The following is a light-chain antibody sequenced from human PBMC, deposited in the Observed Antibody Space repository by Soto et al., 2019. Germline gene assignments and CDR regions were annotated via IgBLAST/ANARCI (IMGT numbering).Light chain of an antibody. CDR2: DAS. CDR3: HQRGSWPRGT. V-gene: IGKV3-11*01. CDR1: QSVSSY. Sequence: EVVLTQFPNTLSLSPGERATLSCRASQSVSSYLAWYQQKPGQAPRLLIYDASNRATGIPARFSGSGSGTDFTLTISSLEPEDFAVYYCHQRGSWPRGTFGQGTKVDIK. J-gene: IGKJ1*01.